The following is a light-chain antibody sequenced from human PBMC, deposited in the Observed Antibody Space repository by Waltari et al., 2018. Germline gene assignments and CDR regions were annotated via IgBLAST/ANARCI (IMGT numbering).Light chain of an antibody. V-gene: IGLV2-11*01. CDR3: CSYAGSYTFV. CDR2: DVT. CDR1: SSDVGGYYA. Sequence: QSALTQPRSVSGSPGQSVTISCTGTSSDVGGYYAFSWYQQHPGKAPKLMIYDVTKRPSGVPDRFSGSKSGNTASLTISGLQAEDEADYSCCSYAGSYTFVFGTGTKVTVL. J-gene: IGLJ1*01.